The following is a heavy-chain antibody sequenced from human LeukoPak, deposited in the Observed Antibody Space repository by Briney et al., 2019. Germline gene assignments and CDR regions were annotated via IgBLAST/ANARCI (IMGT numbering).Heavy chain of an antibody. CDR2: IYYSGST. Sequence: SETLSLTCTVSGGSISSYYWSWIRQPPGKGLEWIGYIYYSGSTNYNPFLKSRVTISVDTSKNQFSLKLSSVTAADTAVYYCARGEEGRFYYYYGMDVWGQGTTVTVSS. CDR3: ARGEEGRFYYYYGMDV. D-gene: IGHD1-26*01. CDR1: GGSISSYY. J-gene: IGHJ6*02. V-gene: IGHV4-59*01.